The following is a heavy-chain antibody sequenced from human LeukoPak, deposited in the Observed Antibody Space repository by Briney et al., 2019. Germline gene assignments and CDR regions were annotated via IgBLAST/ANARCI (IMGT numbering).Heavy chain of an antibody. CDR1: GGSISSGDYY. Sequence: SETLSLTCTVSGGSISSGDYYWSWIRQPAGKGLEWIGRIYTSGSTNYNPSLKSRVTISVDTSKNQFSLKLSSVTAADTAVYYCARGGAVTSPLFDYWGQGTLVTVSS. J-gene: IGHJ4*02. CDR2: IYTSGST. D-gene: IGHD4-11*01. CDR3: ARGGAVTSPLFDY. V-gene: IGHV4-61*02.